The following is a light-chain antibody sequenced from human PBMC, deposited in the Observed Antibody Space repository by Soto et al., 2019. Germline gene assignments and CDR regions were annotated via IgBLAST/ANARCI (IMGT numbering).Light chain of an antibody. J-gene: IGKJ3*01. CDR3: QYYDSWPPL. Sequence: EIVMTQSPTTLSVSPGESATLSCRASQSVRDNLAWYQQKPGQAPRLLIYGASTRATGIPARFSGSGSGTEFTLTISSLQSEDFAVYYCQYYDSWPPLFGPGTKVDIK. V-gene: IGKV3-15*01. CDR2: GAS. CDR1: QSVRDN.